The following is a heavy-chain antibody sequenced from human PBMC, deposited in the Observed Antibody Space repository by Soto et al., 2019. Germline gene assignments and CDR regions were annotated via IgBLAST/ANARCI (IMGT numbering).Heavy chain of an antibody. J-gene: IGHJ5*02. V-gene: IGHV4-4*02. CDR1: SGSISSSNW. CDR2: IYHSGST. Sequence: SETLSLTCAVSSGSISSSNWWSWVRQPPGKGLEWIGEIYHSGSTNYNPSLKSRVTISVDKSKNRFSLKLSSVTAADSAVYYCARVWGYCSSTSCYPTNWFDPWGQGTLVTVSS. CDR3: ARVWGYCSSTSCYPTNWFDP. D-gene: IGHD2-2*01.